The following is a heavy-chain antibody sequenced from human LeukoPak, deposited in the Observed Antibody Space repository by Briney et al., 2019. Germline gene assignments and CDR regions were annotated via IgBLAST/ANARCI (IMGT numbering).Heavy chain of an antibody. CDR2: INPNSGGT. J-gene: IGHJ4*02. Sequence: ASVKVSCKASGYTFTGYYMHWVRQAPGQGLEWMGWINPNSGGTNYAQKFQGRVTMTRDTSISTAYMELSRLRSDDTAVYYCARDPTVYDSSGFGGDYWGQGILVTVSS. CDR3: ARDPTVYDSSGFGGDY. D-gene: IGHD3-22*01. V-gene: IGHV1-2*02. CDR1: GYTFTGYY.